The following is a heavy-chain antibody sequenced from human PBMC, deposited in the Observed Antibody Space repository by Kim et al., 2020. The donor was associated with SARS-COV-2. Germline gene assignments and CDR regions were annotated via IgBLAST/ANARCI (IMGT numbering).Heavy chain of an antibody. CDR2: INEDGSQK. CDR3: ARPRYSS. CDR1: GFTFSSFW. D-gene: IGHD2-15*01. Sequence: GVSLRLSCAASGFTFSSFWMTWVRQAPGKGLEWVANINEDGSQKYYIDSVKGRFTISRDNAKNSVYLQMNSLRAEDTAVYYCARPRYSSWGQGILVTVSS. V-gene: IGHV3-7*01. J-gene: IGHJ4*02.